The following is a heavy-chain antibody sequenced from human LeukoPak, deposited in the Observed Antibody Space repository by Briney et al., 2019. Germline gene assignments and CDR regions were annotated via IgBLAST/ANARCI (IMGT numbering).Heavy chain of an antibody. Sequence: GSVKVSCKASGYTFTGYYMHWVRQAPGQGLEWMGWINPNSGGTNYAQKFQGRVTMTRDTSISTAYMELSRLRPDDTAVYYCAREITGTTDFDYWGQGTLVTVSS. V-gene: IGHV1-2*02. CDR1: GYTFTGYY. D-gene: IGHD1-7*01. CDR2: INPNSGGT. J-gene: IGHJ4*02. CDR3: AREITGTTDFDY.